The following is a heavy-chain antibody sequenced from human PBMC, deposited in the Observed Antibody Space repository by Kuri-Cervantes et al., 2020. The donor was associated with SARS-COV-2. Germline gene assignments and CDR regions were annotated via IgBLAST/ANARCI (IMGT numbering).Heavy chain of an antibody. CDR3: AKRDLYCSSTSCYYYYYYYMDV. Sequence: ASVKVSCKASGYTFTGYYMHWVRQAPGQGLEWMGWISAYNGNTNYAQKLQGRVTMTTDTSTSTAYMELRSLRSDDTAVYYCAKRDLYCSSTSCYYYYYYYMDVRGKGTTVTVSS. CDR1: GYTFTGYY. CDR2: ISAYNGNT. J-gene: IGHJ6*03. D-gene: IGHD2-2*01. V-gene: IGHV1-18*04.